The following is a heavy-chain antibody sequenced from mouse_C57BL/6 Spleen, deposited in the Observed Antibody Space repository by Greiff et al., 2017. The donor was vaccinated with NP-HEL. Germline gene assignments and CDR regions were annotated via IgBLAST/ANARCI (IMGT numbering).Heavy chain of an antibody. J-gene: IGHJ4*01. CDR1: GYTFTSYD. D-gene: IGHD3-1*01. CDR3: ARRAVGAMDY. CDR2: IHPGDGST. V-gene: IGHV1-85*01. Sequence: QVQLQQSGAELVKPGASVKLSCKASGYTFTSYDMHWVKQRPEQGLEWIGRIHPGDGSTKYNEKFKGKATMTVDTSSSTAYMQLSSLTSEDSAVYCCARRAVGAMDYWGPGTTVTVSS.